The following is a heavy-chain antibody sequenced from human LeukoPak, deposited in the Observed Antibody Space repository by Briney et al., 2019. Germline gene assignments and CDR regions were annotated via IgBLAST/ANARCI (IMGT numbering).Heavy chain of an antibody. D-gene: IGHD6-13*01. CDR2: IIPIFGTA. CDR3: ARDPGPSSSSYYYYYYMDV. V-gene: IGHV1-69*05. J-gene: IGHJ6*03. Sequence: SVKVSCKASGGTFSSYAISWVRQAPGQALEWMGGIIPIFGTANYAQKFQGRVTITTDESTSTAYMELSSLRSEDTAVYYCARDPGPSSSSYYYYYYMDVWGKGTTVTVSS. CDR1: GGTFSSYA.